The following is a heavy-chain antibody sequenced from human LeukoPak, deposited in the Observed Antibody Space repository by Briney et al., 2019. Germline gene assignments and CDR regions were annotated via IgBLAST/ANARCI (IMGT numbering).Heavy chain of an antibody. CDR3: ARVSSSWYYFDY. CDR1: GGSISSYY. D-gene: IGHD6-13*01. V-gene: IGHV4-59*01. Sequence: SETLSLTCTVSGGSISSYYWSWIRQPPGKGLEWSGYIYYSGSTNYNPSLKSRVTISVDTSKNQFSLKLSSVTAADTAVYYCARVSSSWYYFDYWGQGTLVTVSS. J-gene: IGHJ4*02. CDR2: IYYSGST.